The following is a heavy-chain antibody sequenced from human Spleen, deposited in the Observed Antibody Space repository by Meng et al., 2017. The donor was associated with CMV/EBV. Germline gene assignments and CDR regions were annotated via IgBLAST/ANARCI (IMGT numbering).Heavy chain of an antibody. CDR1: GYSFTSYW. CDR3: ARSAVLGSGWYGFDP. V-gene: IGHV5-51*01. D-gene: IGHD6-19*01. Sequence: SGYSFTSYWIGWVRQMPGKGLEWMGIIYPGDSDTRYSPSFQGQVTISADKSISTAYLQWSSLKASDTAMYYCARSAVLGSGWYGFDPWGQGTLVTVSS. CDR2: IYPGDSDT. J-gene: IGHJ5*02.